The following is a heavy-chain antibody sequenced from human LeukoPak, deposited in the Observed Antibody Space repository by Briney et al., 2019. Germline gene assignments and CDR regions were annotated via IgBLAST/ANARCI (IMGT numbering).Heavy chain of an antibody. CDR2: ISHSGST. Sequence: SETLCLTCAAYGGTFSGYYWSWIRQPPGKGLEWIGEISHSGSTNYNAALKSRVTISVETSKNKLQLQMNSVLAADTAVYYCARDYYDSSGHLAHDACDIWGQGTMVTVSS. CDR1: GGTFSGYY. J-gene: IGHJ3*02. CDR3: ARDYYDSSGHLAHDACDI. D-gene: IGHD3-22*01. V-gene: IGHV4-34*01.